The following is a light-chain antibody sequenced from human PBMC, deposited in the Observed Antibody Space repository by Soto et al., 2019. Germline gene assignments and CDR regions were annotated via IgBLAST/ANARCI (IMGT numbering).Light chain of an antibody. CDR3: QQYDGH. Sequence: DIQMTQSPSTLSASVGDRITITCRARRTINTWLAWYQQKPGKAPKLLIYDASTLESGVPSRFSGSGSGTEFTLTISSLQPDDFATYYCQQYDGHFGQATKVDIK. CDR1: RTINTW. J-gene: IGKJ1*01. CDR2: DAS. V-gene: IGKV1-5*01.